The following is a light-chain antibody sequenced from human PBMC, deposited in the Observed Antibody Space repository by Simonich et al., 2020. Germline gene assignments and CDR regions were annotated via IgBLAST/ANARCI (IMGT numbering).Light chain of an antibody. CDR3: LLYYGGAWV. CDR2: STS. CDR1: TGAVTSGYY. V-gene: IGLV7-43*01. J-gene: IGLJ3*02. Sequence: TVVTQEPSLTVSPGGTVTLTCASSTGAVTSGYYPNWFQQKPGQAPRALSYSTSNKHSWTPARFSGSLLGGKAALTLSGVQPEDEAEYYCLLYYGGAWVFGGGTKLTVL.